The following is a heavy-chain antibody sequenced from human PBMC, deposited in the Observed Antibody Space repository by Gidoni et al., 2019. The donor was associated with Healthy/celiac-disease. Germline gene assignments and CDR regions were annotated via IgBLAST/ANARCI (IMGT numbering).Heavy chain of an antibody. CDR1: SSYG. J-gene: IGHJ4*02. Sequence: SSYGMHWVRQAPGKGLEWVAVIWYDGSNKYYADSVKGRFTISRDNSKNTLYLQMNSLRAEDTAVYYCARVGSVKAPEYYFDYWGQGTLVTVSS. V-gene: IGHV3-33*01. D-gene: IGHD3-10*01. CDR2: IWYDGSNK. CDR3: ARVGSVKAPEYYFDY.